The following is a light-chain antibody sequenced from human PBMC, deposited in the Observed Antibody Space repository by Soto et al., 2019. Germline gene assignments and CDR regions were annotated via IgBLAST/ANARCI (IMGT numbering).Light chain of an antibody. CDR1: QGIRND. CDR2: AAS. J-gene: IGKJ1*01. V-gene: IGKV1-17*01. CDR3: LQHNSYPWT. Sequence: EIHRSPSPSPLSAHVGGRVTNTLPASQGIRNDLGWYQQKPGKAPKRLIYAASSLQSGVPSRFSGSGSGTEFTLTISSLQPEDFATYYCLQHNSYPWTFGQGTKVDIK.